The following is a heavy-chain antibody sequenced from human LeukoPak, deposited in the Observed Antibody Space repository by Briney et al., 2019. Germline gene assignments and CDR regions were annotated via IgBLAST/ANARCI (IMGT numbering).Heavy chain of an antibody. CDR1: GFTFSSYW. CDR2: IKQDGSEK. J-gene: IGHJ4*02. Sequence: GGSLILSCAASGFTFSSYWMSWVRQAPGKGLEWVANIKQDGSEKYYVDSVKGRFTISRDNAKNSLYLQMNSLRAEDTAVYYCARTDVAQLAGMGYWGQGTLVTVSS. CDR3: ARTDVAQLAGMGY. V-gene: IGHV3-7*01. D-gene: IGHD6-6*01.